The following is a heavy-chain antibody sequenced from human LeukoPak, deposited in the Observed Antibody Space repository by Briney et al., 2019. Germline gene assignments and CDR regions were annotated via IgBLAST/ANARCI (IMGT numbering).Heavy chain of an antibody. CDR2: IWYDGSNK. J-gene: IGHJ4*02. CDR1: GFTFSSYG. D-gene: IGHD3-22*01. CDR3: ASPTWYYYDSSGYPGEYYFDY. V-gene: IGHV3-33*01. Sequence: GRSLRLSCAASGFTFSSYGMHWVRQAPGKGLEWVAVIWYDGSNKYYADSVKGRFTISRDNSKNTLYLQMNSLRAEDTAVYYCASPTWYYYDSSGYPGEYYFDYWGQGTLVTVSS.